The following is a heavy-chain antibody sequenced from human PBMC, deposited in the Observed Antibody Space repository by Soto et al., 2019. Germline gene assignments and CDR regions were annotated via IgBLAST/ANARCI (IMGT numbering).Heavy chain of an antibody. D-gene: IGHD3-22*01. Sequence: GGSLRLSCAASGFTFSSYAMHWVRQAPGKGLEWVAVISYDGSNKYYADSVKGRFTISRDNSKNTLYLQMNSLRAEDTAVYYCARGPLGYSAYYYDISVYYWVFDYWGQGTLVTVSS. CDR1: GFTFSSYA. CDR2: ISYDGSNK. V-gene: IGHV3-30-3*01. J-gene: IGHJ4*02. CDR3: ARGPLGYSAYYYDISVYYWVFDY.